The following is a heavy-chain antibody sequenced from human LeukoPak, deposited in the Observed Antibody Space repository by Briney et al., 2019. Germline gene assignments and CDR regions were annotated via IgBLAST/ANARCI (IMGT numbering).Heavy chain of an antibody. V-gene: IGHV4-31*03. J-gene: IGHJ4*02. CDR2: VYHSGST. D-gene: IGHD5-18*01. CDR1: GGSISSGGYY. CDR3: ARVGTGYSYGHLDY. Sequence: SQTLSLTCTVSGGSISSGGYYWSWIRQHPGKGLEWIGYVYHSGSTYYNPSLESRLTISVDTSKNQFSLNLSSVTAADTAVYYCARVGTGYSYGHLDYWGQGTLVTVSS.